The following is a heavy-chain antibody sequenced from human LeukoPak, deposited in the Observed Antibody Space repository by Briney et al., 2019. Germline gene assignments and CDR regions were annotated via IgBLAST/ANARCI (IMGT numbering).Heavy chain of an antibody. CDR3: AKVRSSWYDDY. J-gene: IGHJ4*02. CDR2: ISSSSSYI. CDR1: TFTFSSYS. V-gene: IGHV3-21*01. D-gene: IGHD6-13*01. Sequence: GGSLRLSCAASTFTFSSYSMNWVRQAPGKGLEWVSSISSSSSYIYYADSVKGRFTISRDNAKNSPYLQMNSLRAEDTAVYYCAKVRSSWYDDYWGQGTLVTVSS.